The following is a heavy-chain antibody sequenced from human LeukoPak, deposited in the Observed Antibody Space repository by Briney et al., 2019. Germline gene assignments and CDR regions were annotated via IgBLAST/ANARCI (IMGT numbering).Heavy chain of an antibody. Sequence: SETLSPTCAVYGGSFSGYYWSWIRQPPGKGLEWIGEINHSGSTNYNPSLKSRVTISVDTSKNQFSLKLSSVTAADTAVYYCARGGYYDSSGYYYRSFDYWGQGTLVTVSS. V-gene: IGHV4-34*01. CDR1: GGSFSGYY. J-gene: IGHJ4*02. CDR2: INHSGST. CDR3: ARGGYYDSSGYYYRSFDY. D-gene: IGHD3-22*01.